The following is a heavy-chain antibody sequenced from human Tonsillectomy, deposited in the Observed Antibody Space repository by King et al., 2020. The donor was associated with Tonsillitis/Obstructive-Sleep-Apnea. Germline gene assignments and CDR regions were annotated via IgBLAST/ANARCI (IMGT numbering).Heavy chain of an antibody. CDR2: ISYDGSNK. D-gene: IGHD6-6*01. Sequence: QLVQSGGGVVQPGRSLRLSCAASGFTFISYAMHWVRQAPGKGLEWVAVISYDGSNKYYADSVKGRFTISRDNSKNTLYLQMNSLRAEDTAVYYCARDGEEYSSSSYFDYWGQGTLVTVSS. J-gene: IGHJ4*02. CDR1: GFTFISYA. CDR3: ARDGEEYSSSSYFDY. V-gene: IGHV3-30*01.